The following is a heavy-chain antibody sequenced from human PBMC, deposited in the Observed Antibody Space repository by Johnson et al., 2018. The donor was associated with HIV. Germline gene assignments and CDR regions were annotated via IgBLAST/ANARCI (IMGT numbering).Heavy chain of an antibody. D-gene: IGHD6-13*01. CDR1: GFTFNNYP. CDR3: ARDSSSWRPSGAFDI. Sequence: QVQLVESGGGVVQPGRSLRLSCAVSGFTFNNYPMHWVRQAPGKGLEWVAVISYDGSNKYFTDSVRGRFTISRDNSKNTLYLQMNSLRAEDTAVYYCARDSSSWRPSGAFDIWGQGTMVTVSS. V-gene: IGHV3-30*14. J-gene: IGHJ3*02. CDR2: ISYDGSNK.